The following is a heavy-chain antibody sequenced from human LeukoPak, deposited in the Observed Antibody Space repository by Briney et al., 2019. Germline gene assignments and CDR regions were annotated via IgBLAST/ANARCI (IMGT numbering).Heavy chain of an antibody. CDR2: LSGSGGGT. J-gene: IGHJ4*02. CDR1: GITLSNYG. CDR3: AKRGVVIRVFLVGFHKEAYYFDS. D-gene: IGHD3-10*01. Sequence: GGSLRLTCAVSGITLSNYGMSWVRQAPGKGLEWVAGLSGSGGGTNYADSVQGRFTISRDNPKNTLYLQMNSLRAEDTAVYFCAKRGVVIRVFLVGFHKEAYYFDSWGQGALVTVSS. V-gene: IGHV3-23*01.